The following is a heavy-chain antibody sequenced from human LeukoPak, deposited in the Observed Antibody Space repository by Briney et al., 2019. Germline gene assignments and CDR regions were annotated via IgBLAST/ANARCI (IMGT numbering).Heavy chain of an antibody. J-gene: IGHJ4*02. V-gene: IGHV3-11*01. CDR2: ISPGGQNT. D-gene: IGHD6-19*01. CDR3: AVGRDIRVAGPGGYFDY. Sequence: PGRSMRLACAAYGFMFSDYHMNWIRQAPGKGLEWISYISPGGQNTYFADSVKGRVTLSRDNAKKSLSLQMNSLTADDTAVYFCAVGRDIRVAGPGGYFDYWGQGTLVAVSS. CDR1: GFMFSDYH.